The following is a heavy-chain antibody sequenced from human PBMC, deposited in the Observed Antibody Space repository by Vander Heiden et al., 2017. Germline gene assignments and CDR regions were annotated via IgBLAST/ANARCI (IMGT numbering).Heavy chain of an antibody. CDR3: ARDRVAAALYDAFDI. CDR1: GGTFSSYG. V-gene: IGHV1-69*01. J-gene: IGHJ3*02. CDR2: IIPIFGTP. D-gene: IGHD6-13*01. Sequence: QVQLVQSGAEVKKPGSSVKVSCKASGGTFSSYGITWVRQAPGQGLEWMGGIIPIFGTPKYAQKFQGRVTITADESRSTAYMELSSLRSEDTAVYYCARDRVAAALYDAFDIWGQGTVVTVTS.